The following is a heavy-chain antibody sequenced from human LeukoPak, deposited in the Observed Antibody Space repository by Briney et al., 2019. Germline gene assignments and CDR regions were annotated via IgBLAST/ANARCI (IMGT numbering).Heavy chain of an antibody. V-gene: IGHV1-69*13. D-gene: IGHD3-9*01. Sequence: SVKVSCKASGGTFSSYAISWVRQAPGQGLEWMGGIIPIFGTANYAQKFQGRVTITADESTSTAYMELSSLRSEDTAVYYCAASLYDILTGYYLYFDYWGQGTLVTVFS. J-gene: IGHJ4*02. CDR3: AASLYDILTGYYLYFDY. CDR2: IIPIFGTA. CDR1: GGTFSSYA.